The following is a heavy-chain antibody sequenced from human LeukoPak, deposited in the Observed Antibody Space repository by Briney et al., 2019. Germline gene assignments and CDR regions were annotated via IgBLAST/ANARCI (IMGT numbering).Heavy chain of an antibody. V-gene: IGHV1-24*01. CDR1: GYTLTELS. CDR2: FDPEDGET. J-gene: IGHJ3*02. Sequence: VASVKVSCKVSGYTLTELSMHWVRQAPGKGLEWMGGFDPEDGETIYAQKFQGRVTITADESTSTAYMELSSLRSEDTAVYYCARVYYRSGSYLGAFDIWGQGTMVTVSS. D-gene: IGHD1-26*01. CDR3: ARVYYRSGSYLGAFDI.